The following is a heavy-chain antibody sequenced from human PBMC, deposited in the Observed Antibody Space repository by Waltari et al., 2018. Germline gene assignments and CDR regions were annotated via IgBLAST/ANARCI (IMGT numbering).Heavy chain of an antibody. Sequence: QVQLQQWGAGLLKPSETLSLTCAVYGGSFSGYYWSWIRQPPGKGLEWIGEINHSRSTNYNPSLKSRVTISVDTSKNQFSLKLSSVTAADTAVYYCAREGYCSSTSCYHLRAFDIWGQGTMVTVSS. CDR3: AREGYCSSTSCYHLRAFDI. CDR2: INHSRST. J-gene: IGHJ3*02. CDR1: GGSFSGYY. D-gene: IGHD2-2*01. V-gene: IGHV4-34*01.